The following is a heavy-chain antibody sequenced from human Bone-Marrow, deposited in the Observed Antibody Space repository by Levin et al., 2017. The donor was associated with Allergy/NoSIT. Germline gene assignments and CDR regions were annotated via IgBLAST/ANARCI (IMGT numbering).Heavy chain of an antibody. D-gene: IGHD2-15*01. Sequence: ASVKVSCKASGYTFSSYDINWVRQATGQGLEWMGWMNPHISNLGYAQKFQGRVTMTRNTSISTAYMELFSLKSDDTAVYYCARGRPKYCSGGTCGNYYFDYWGQGTLVTVSS. CDR1: GYTFSSYD. CDR3: ARGRPKYCSGGTCGNYYFDY. CDR2: MNPHISNL. J-gene: IGHJ4*02. V-gene: IGHV1-8*01.